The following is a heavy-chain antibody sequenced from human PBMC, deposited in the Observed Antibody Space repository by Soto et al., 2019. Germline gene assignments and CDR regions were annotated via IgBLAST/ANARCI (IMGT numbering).Heavy chain of an antibody. D-gene: IGHD3-3*01. Sequence: QVQLVQSGAEVKKPGASVKVSCKASGYTFTSYGISWVRQAPGQGREWMGWISAYNGNTNYAQKLQGRVTMTTDTSPSTAYMELRSLRSDDTAVYYCARDQDDFWSGYSPVDYWGQGTLVTVSS. CDR2: ISAYNGNT. CDR3: ARDQDDFWSGYSPVDY. V-gene: IGHV1-18*01. J-gene: IGHJ4*02. CDR1: GYTFTSYG.